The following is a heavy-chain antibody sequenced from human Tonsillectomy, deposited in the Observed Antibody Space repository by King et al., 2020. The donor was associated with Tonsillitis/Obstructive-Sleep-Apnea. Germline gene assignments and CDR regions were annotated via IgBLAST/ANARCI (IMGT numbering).Heavy chain of an antibody. Sequence: QLVQSGAEVKKPGSSVQVSCKASGGTFSSHAINWVRQAPGQGLEWMGRIITILHITNYAQNFQGRVTITSDIFTSTAYMEVSSLRSEDTAVYYCARDAGYCSSTTCYIPLDYWGQGTLVTVSS. J-gene: IGHJ4*02. D-gene: IGHD2-2*02. CDR3: ARDAGYCSSTTCYIPLDY. CDR1: GGTFSSHA. CDR2: IITILHIT. V-gene: IGHV1-69*09.